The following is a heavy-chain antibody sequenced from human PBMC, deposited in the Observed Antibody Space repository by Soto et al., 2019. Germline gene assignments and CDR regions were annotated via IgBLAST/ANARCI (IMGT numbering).Heavy chain of an antibody. CDR2: ISGSGTNT. D-gene: IGHD7-27*01. V-gene: IGHV3-23*01. CDR3: ASTKDRAWAFDY. Sequence: GSLRLSCAASGLTFSSHAMSWVRQAPGKGLEWVSAISGSGTNTYYADSVQGRFTISRDNFKNTLYLQMNSLRAEDTAVYYCASTKDRAWAFDYWGQGTLVTVSS. CDR1: GLTFSSHA. J-gene: IGHJ4*02.